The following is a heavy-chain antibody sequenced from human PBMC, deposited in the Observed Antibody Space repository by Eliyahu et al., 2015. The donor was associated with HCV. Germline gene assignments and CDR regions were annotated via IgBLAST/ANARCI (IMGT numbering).Heavy chain of an antibody. CDR1: GGTFSRSA. Sequence: QVQLVQSGAEVKKPGSSVKVSCKASGGTFSRSAITWVRQAPGQGLEWVGGITPIFGTANYAQKFQGRVAISADESTNTAYMELSSLRSEDTAVYYCAREGGDYCSGGNCFLLYWGQGTLVTVSS. CDR2: ITPIFGTA. V-gene: IGHV1-69*01. CDR3: AREGGDYCSGGNCFLLY. D-gene: IGHD2-15*01. J-gene: IGHJ4*02.